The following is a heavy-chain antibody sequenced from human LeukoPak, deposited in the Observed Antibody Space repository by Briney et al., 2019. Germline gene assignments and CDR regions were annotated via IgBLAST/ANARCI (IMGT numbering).Heavy chain of an antibody. D-gene: IGHD2-21*02. Sequence: LTGGSLRLSCAASGFTFSSYAMSWVRQAPGKGLEWVSAISGSGGSTYYADSVKGRFTISRDNSKNTLYLQMNSLRAEDTAVYYCAKSGLVTAIRSYFDYWGQGTLVTVSS. CDR1: GFTFSSYA. CDR3: AKSGLVTAIRSYFDY. V-gene: IGHV3-23*01. CDR2: ISGSGGST. J-gene: IGHJ4*02.